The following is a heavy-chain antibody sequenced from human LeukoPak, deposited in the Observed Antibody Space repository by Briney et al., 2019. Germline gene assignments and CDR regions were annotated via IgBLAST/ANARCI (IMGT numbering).Heavy chain of an antibody. J-gene: IGHJ4*02. CDR1: GFTFSSYA. V-gene: IGHV3-23*01. Sequence: GGSLRLSCAASGFTFSSYAMSWVRQAPGKGLEWVSAISGSGGSTYYADSVKGRFTISRDNSENTLYLQMNSLRAEDTAVYYCAKDPSSQYYFDYWGQGTLVTVSS. D-gene: IGHD6-13*01. CDR3: AKDPSSQYYFDY. CDR2: ISGSGGST.